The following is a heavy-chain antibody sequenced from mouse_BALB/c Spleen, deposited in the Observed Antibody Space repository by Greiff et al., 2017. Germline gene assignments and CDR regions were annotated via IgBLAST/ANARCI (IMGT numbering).Heavy chain of an antibody. CDR1: GYTFTDYA. CDR3: ARPITKGYAMDY. J-gene: IGHJ4*01. Sequence: QVQLKESGPELVRPGVSVKISCKGSGYTFTDYAMHWVKQSHAKSLEWIGVISTYYGNTNYNQKFKGKATMTVDKSSSTAYMELARLTSEDSAIYYCARPITKGYAMDYWGQGTSVTVSS. D-gene: IGHD1-1*01. CDR2: ISTYYGNT. V-gene: IGHV1-67*01.